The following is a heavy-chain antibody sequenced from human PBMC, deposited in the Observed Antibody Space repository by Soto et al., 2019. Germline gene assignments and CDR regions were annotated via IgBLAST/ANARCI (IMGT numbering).Heavy chain of an antibody. CDR3: ARSLTTRYYYGMDV. D-gene: IGHD4-4*01. J-gene: IGHJ6*02. CDR2: ISYDGSNK. V-gene: IGHV3-30-3*01. Sequence: QVQLVESGGGVVQPGRSLRLSCAASGFTFSSYAMHWVRQAPGKGLEWVAVISYDGSNKYYADSVKGRFTISRDNSKNTLYPQMNSLRAENTAVYYCARSLTTRYYYGMDVWGQGTTVTVSS. CDR1: GFTFSSYA.